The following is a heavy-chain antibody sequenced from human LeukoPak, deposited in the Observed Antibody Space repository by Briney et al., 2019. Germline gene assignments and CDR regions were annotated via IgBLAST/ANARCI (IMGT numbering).Heavy chain of an antibody. D-gene: IGHD5-24*01. CDR2: TYYRSKWYN. J-gene: IGHJ3*01. Sequence: SQTLSLTCAISGDSVSGNSTAYNWIRQSPSRGLEWLGRTYYRSKWYNDYALSVKSRIIINPDTSKNQLSLQLKSVTPEDTAVYYCARGGQGDGYSADEAFDFWGQGTMVTVSS. CDR3: ARGGQGDGYSADEAFDF. CDR1: GDSVSGNSTA. V-gene: IGHV6-1*01.